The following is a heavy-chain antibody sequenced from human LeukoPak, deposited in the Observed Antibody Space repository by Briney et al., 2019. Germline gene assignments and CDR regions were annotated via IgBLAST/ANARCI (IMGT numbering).Heavy chain of an antibody. Sequence: PGGSLRLSCAASGFTFSSYAMSWVRQAPGKGLEWVSAISGSGGSTYYADSVKGRFTISRDNSKNTLYLQMNSLRAEDTAVYYCAKDSGSYSLSEYYYGMDVWGQGTTVTVPS. D-gene: IGHD1-26*01. J-gene: IGHJ6*02. CDR2: ISGSGGST. V-gene: IGHV3-23*01. CDR1: GFTFSSYA. CDR3: AKDSGSYSLSEYYYGMDV.